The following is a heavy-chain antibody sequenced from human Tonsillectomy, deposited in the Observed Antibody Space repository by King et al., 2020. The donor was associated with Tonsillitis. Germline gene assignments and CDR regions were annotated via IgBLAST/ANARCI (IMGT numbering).Heavy chain of an antibody. V-gene: IGHV1-2*02. CDR2: INPDSGGT. D-gene: IGHD7-27*01. CDR3: ASRGNWGSPFDY. J-gene: IGHJ4*02. CDR1: GYTFTDYY. Sequence: QLVQSGAEVKKPGASVKVSCKASGYTFTDYYLHWVRQAPGQGLEWMGWINPDSGGTNFAQKFQGRVTVTRDTSINTAYMELSRLRSDDTAIYYCASRGNWGSPFDYWGQGTQVTVSS.